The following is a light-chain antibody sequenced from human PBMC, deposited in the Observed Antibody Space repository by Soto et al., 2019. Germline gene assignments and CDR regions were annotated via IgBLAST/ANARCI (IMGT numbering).Light chain of an antibody. J-gene: IGKJ1*01. Sequence: IQMTQSPSSFSASTGDRVTITCRASQGISIYLAWYQQKPGKAPKLLIYAASTLQSGVPSRFSGSGSGTDFTLTISCLQSEDFATYYCQQYYSYSTFGQGTKVDI. CDR2: AAS. CDR1: QGISIY. CDR3: QQYYSYST. V-gene: IGKV1-8*01.